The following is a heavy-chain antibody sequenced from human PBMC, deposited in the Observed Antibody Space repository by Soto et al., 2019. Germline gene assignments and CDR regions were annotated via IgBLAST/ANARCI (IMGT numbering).Heavy chain of an antibody. J-gene: IGHJ5*02. V-gene: IGHV3-23*01. Sequence: GGSLRLSCVASGFSFSSYTMNWVRQAPGKGLEWVSGVSGNGGNTYYADSVKGRFSISRDNSKNTLYLQSNSLRAEDTAIYYCAKDRMGASGWFDPWGQGTPVTVSS. CDR1: GFSFSSYT. CDR3: AKDRMGASGWFDP. CDR2: VSGNGGNT. D-gene: IGHD1-26*01.